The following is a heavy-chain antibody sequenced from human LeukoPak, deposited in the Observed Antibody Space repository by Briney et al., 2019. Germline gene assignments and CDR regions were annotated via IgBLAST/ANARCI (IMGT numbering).Heavy chain of an antibody. V-gene: IGHV1-46*01. Sequence: ASVKVSFKASGYPFTSYYMHWVRPAPGQGVEWMGIINPSGGSTSYAQKFQGRVTMTRDTSTSTVYMELSSLRSEDTAVYYCARDIRGGGDYDYWGQGTLVTVSS. CDR3: ARDIRGGGDYDY. J-gene: IGHJ4*02. D-gene: IGHD2-21*01. CDR1: GYPFTSYY. CDR2: INPSGGST.